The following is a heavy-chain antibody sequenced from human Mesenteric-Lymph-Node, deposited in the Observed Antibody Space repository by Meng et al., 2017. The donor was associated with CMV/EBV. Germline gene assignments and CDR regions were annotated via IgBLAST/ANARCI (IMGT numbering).Heavy chain of an antibody. Sequence: ASVKVSCKVSGYTFTNYGISWVRQAPGQGLEWMGWISPYNGKTNYAQSFQGRVTVTTDTSTSTAYMELRSLRSDDTAVYYCARGPRNRYCSSTSCALYYGMDVWGQGTTVTVSS. CDR2: ISPYNGKT. CDR3: ARGPRNRYCSSTSCALYYGMDV. D-gene: IGHD2-2*01. J-gene: IGHJ6*02. CDR1: GYTFTNYG. V-gene: IGHV1-18*01.